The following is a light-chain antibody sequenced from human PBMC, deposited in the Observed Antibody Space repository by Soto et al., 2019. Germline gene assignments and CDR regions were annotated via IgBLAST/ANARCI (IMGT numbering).Light chain of an antibody. Sequence: EIVLTQSPGTLSLSPGERATLSCRASQSINNNYLAWFQQKPGQAPRLLIHGASIRATAIPDRFSGSASGTDFTLAISRLEPDDFAVYYCQQHGSSPWTFGQGTKVDIK. CDR2: GAS. CDR3: QQHGSSPWT. V-gene: IGKV3-20*01. CDR1: QSINNNY. J-gene: IGKJ1*01.